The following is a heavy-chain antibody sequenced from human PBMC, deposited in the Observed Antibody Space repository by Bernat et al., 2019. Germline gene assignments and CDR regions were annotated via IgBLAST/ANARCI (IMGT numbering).Heavy chain of an antibody. Sequence: EVQLVESGGGLIQPGGSLRLSCAASGFTFSSYWMSWVRQAPGKGPVLVSRINGDGGATYYADSVKGGFTISRDNAKNTLYLQLDNLRAEDTAIYYCASLYCSSITCYDYGGQGTLVTVSS. D-gene: IGHD2-2*01. CDR1: GFTFSSYW. J-gene: IGHJ4*02. CDR2: INGDGGAT. V-gene: IGHV3-74*01. CDR3: ASLYCSSITCYDY.